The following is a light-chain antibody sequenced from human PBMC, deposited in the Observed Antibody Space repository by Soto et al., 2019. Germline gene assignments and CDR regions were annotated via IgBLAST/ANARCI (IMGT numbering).Light chain of an antibody. CDR2: GAS. V-gene: IGKV3-15*01. J-gene: IGKJ2*01. CDR3: QQYDIWPYT. Sequence: EMVMTQSPATLSVSPGDRATLSCRASQSVATNLAWYQQKPGQAPRLLIYGASTRATGVPARFRGDGSGTXXXLTISSLQSEDLAVYFCQQYDIWPYTFGQGTKLEIK. CDR1: QSVATN.